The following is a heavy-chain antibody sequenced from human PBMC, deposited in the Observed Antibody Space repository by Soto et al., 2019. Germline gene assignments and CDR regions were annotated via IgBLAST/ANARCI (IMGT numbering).Heavy chain of an antibody. Sequence: QVQLQESGPGLVRPSGTLSLTCGVSGGSITSSYWWSWVRQPPGKGLEWLGEIYHSGSTNYNPSLKGRVTLAVDKSENQFSLRLSSVTAADTAVYYCAIDRVVIAPRGWFDPWGQGTLVTVSS. V-gene: IGHV4-4*02. D-gene: IGHD2-21*01. CDR1: GGSITSSYW. J-gene: IGHJ5*02. CDR2: IYHSGST. CDR3: AIDRVVIAPRGWFDP.